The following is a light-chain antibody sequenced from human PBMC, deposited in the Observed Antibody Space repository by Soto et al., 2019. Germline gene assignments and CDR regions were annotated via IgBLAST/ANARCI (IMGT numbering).Light chain of an antibody. Sequence: DIQMTQSPSTLSASVGDRVTITGRASQSISSWLAWYQQKPGKAPKLLIYDASSLESGVPSRFSGSGSGTEFTRTISSLQPDNFATYYCQSGTFGGGTKVEIK. V-gene: IGKV1-5*01. CDR1: QSISSW. CDR2: DAS. J-gene: IGKJ4*01. CDR3: QSGT.